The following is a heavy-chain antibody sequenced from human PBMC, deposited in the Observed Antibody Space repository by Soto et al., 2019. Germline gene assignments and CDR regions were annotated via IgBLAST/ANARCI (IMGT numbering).Heavy chain of an antibody. V-gene: IGHV3-7*01. CDR3: ARDRGPPRYLYYGMDV. CDR1: GFTFSTYW. CDR2: IKQDGSGE. D-gene: IGHD3-10*01. J-gene: IGHJ6*02. Sequence: PGGSLRLSCAASGFTFSTYWMSWVRQAPGKGLEWVGNIKQDGSGENYVDSVKGRFTISRDNANHSLYLQMNSLRAEDTAVYYCARDRGPPRYLYYGMDVWGQGTTVT.